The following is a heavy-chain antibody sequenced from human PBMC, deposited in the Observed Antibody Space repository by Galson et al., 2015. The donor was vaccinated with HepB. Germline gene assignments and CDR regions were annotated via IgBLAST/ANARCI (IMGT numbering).Heavy chain of an antibody. V-gene: IGHV3-33*08. CDR3: ARDRRPYCGGDCSPWFDP. Sequence: SLRLSCAASGFTFSSYGMHWVRQAPGKGLEWVAVIWYDGSNKYYADSVKGRSTISRDNSKNTLYLQMNSLRAEDTAVYYCARDRRPYCGGDCSPWFDPWGQGTLVTVSS. CDR2: IWYDGSNK. CDR1: GFTFSSYG. J-gene: IGHJ5*02. D-gene: IGHD2-21*02.